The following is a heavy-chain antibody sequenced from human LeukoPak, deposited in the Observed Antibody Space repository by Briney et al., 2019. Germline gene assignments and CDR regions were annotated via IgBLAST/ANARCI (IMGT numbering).Heavy chain of an antibody. CDR2: IHYSGST. Sequence: SETLSLTCTVSGGSISSYYWSWTRQPPGKGLEWIGYIHYSGSTNYNPSLKSRVTISVDTSKNQFSLKLSSVTAADTAVYYCARGLRGYSYGYWGQGTLVTVSS. J-gene: IGHJ4*02. V-gene: IGHV4-59*01. CDR3: ARGLRGYSYGY. D-gene: IGHD5-18*01. CDR1: GGSISSYY.